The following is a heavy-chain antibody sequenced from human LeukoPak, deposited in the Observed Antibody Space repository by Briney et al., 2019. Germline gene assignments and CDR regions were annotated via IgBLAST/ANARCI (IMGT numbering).Heavy chain of an antibody. J-gene: IGHJ3*02. CDR3: ARDLYDSSGYGAFDI. Sequence: GGSLRLSCAASGFTFSSYWMTWVRQAPGKGLEWVANIKRDGSEKHYVDSVKGRFTISRDNSKNTLYLQMNSLRAVDTAVYYCARDLYDSSGYGAFDIWGQGTMVTVSS. CDR1: GFTFSSYW. D-gene: IGHD3-22*01. V-gene: IGHV3-7*03. CDR2: IKRDGSEK.